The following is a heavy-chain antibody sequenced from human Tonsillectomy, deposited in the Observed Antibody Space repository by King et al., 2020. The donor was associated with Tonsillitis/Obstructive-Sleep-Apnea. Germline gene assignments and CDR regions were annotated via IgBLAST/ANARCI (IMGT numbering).Heavy chain of an antibody. D-gene: IGHD3/OR15-3a*01. Sequence: VQLVESGRGLVKPGGSLRLSCAASGFIFSSYSMNWVRQAPGKGLEWISYISSSGRTIYYADSVKGRFTISRDNAKNSLYLQMNSLRDEDTALYYCARGPGLIDYWGQGTLVSVSS. CDR3: ARGPGLIDY. CDR2: ISSSGRTI. J-gene: IGHJ4*02. V-gene: IGHV3-48*02. CDR1: GFIFSSYS.